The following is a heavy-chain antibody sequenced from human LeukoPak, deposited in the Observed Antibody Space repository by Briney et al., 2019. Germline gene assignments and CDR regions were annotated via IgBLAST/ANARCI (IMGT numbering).Heavy chain of an antibody. J-gene: IGHJ4*02. Sequence: SETLSLTCTVSGGSISSSSHYWGWIRQPPGKGLEWIGYIHYSGNTYYNPSLKSRVTISVDTSKYQFSLKLSSVTAADTAVYYCASGNGYYYRYFDYWGQGTLVTVSS. V-gene: IGHV4-31*03. CDR1: GGSISSSSHY. CDR2: IHYSGNT. CDR3: ASGNGYYYRYFDY. D-gene: IGHD3-22*01.